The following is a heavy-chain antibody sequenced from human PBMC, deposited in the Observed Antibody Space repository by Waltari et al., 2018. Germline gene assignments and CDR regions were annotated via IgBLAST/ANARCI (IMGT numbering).Heavy chain of an antibody. CDR2: IWYDGSNK. J-gene: IGHJ3*02. Sequence: QVQLVESGGGVVQPGRSLRLSCSASGFTFSSYGMPWVRQAPGTGREWVAVIWYDGSNKYYADSVKGRFTISRDNSKNTLYLQMNSLRAEDTAVYYCARDPGRSSSSRSKYDAFDIWGQGTMVTVSS. CDR1: GFTFSSYG. CDR3: ARDPGRSSSSRSKYDAFDI. V-gene: IGHV3-33*01. D-gene: IGHD6-6*01.